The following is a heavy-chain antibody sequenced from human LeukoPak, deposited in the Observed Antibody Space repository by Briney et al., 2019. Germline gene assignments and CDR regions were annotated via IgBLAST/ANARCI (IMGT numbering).Heavy chain of an antibody. CDR3: ARVAVIYQYYMDV. V-gene: IGHV3-7*01. Sequence: GGSLRLSCAASGFTFSGYWMSWVRQAPGKGLEWVANIKPDGSEKFSVDSVKGRFTISRDNAKNSLYLQMNSLRVDDTAVYYCARVAVIYQYYMDVWGRGTTVTVSS. CDR1: GFTFSGYW. D-gene: IGHD2-2*01. J-gene: IGHJ6*03. CDR2: IKPDGSEK.